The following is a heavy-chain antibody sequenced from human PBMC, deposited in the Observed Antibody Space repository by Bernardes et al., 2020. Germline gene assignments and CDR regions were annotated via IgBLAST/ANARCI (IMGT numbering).Heavy chain of an antibody. CDR1: GFTFSSYS. Sequence: GGSLRLSCAASGFTFSSYSMNWVRQAPGKGLEWVSYISSRSSTIYYADSVKGRFTISRDNAKNSLYLQMNSLRAEDTAVYYCAREGDGYNYLGAFDMWGQGTMVTVSS. D-gene: IGHD5-12*01. CDR3: AREGDGYNYLGAFDM. V-gene: IGHV3-48*04. J-gene: IGHJ3*02. CDR2: ISSRSSTI.